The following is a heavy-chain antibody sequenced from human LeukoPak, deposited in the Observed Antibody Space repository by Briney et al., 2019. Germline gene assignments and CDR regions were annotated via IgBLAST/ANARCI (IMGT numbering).Heavy chain of an antibody. CDR2: ISSSSSTI. V-gene: IGHV3-48*04. Sequence: GGPLRLSCAASGFTFSSYSMNWVRQAPGKGREWVSYISSSSSTIYYADSVKGRFTISRDNAKNSLYLQMNSLRAEDTAVYYCARGGPYYYDSSGFDYWGQGTLVTVSS. D-gene: IGHD3-22*01. CDR1: GFTFSSYS. J-gene: IGHJ4*02. CDR3: ARGGPYYYDSSGFDY.